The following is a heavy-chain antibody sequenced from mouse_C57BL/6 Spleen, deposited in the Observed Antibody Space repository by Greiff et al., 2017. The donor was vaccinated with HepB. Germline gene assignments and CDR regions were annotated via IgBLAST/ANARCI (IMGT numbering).Heavy chain of an antibody. CDR2: IDPSDSYT. V-gene: IGHV1-50*01. J-gene: IGHJ2*01. Sequence: VQLQQPGAELVKPGASVKLSCKASGYTFTSYWMQWVKQRPGQSLEWIGEIDPSDSYTNYNQKFKGKATLTVDTSSSTAYMQLSSLTSEDSAVYYCARRHGNYFDYWGQGTTLTVSS. CDR1: GYTFTSYW. D-gene: IGHD2-1*01. CDR3: ARRHGNYFDY.